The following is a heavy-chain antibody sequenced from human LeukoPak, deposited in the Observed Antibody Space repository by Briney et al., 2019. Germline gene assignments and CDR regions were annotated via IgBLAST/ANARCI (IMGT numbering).Heavy chain of an antibody. CDR1: GFTFSSYG. D-gene: IGHD3-10*01. Sequence: PGRSLRLSCAASGFTFSSYGMHWVRQAPGKGLEWVAVISYDGSNKYYADSVKGRFTIPRDNSRNTVDLQMNSLRVEDTAVYYCARDSNSAGDYWGQGTLVTVSS. V-gene: IGHV3-30*03. CDR3: ARDSNSAGDY. CDR2: ISYDGSNK. J-gene: IGHJ4*02.